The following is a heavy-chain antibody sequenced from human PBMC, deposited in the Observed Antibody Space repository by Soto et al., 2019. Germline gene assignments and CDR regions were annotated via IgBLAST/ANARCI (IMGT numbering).Heavy chain of an antibody. CDR2: ISYDGSNK. D-gene: IGHD2-15*01. CDR3: ARAARQSYYYYGMDV. CDR1: GFTFSSYA. V-gene: IGHV3-30-3*01. Sequence: QVQLVESGGGVVQPGRSLRLSCAASGFTFSSYAMHWVRQAPGKGLEWVAVISYDGSNKYYADSVKGRFTISRDNSKNTLYLQMNSLRAEDTAVYYCARAARQSYYYYGMDVW. J-gene: IGHJ6*01.